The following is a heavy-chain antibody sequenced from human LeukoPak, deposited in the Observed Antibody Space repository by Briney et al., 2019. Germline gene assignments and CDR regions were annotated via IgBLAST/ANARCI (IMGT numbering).Heavy chain of an antibody. D-gene: IGHD2-8*01. Sequence: ASVKVSCTASGYTFTNYYIHWVRQAPGQGLEWMGIINPSGGSTGYAQKFQGRVTVTRDTSTSTVYMELSSLRSEDTAVYYCARPLAPVMLNAFDIWGQGTTVTVSS. V-gene: IGHV1-46*01. CDR1: GYTFTNYY. CDR3: ARPLAPVMLNAFDI. J-gene: IGHJ3*02. CDR2: INPSGGST.